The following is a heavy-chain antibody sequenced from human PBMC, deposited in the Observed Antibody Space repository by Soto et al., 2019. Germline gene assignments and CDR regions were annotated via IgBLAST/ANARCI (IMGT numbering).Heavy chain of an antibody. D-gene: IGHD3-16*01. V-gene: IGHV3-7*04. Sequence: EMQLVESGGGLVQPGGSLRLSCAASGFTFSNSWMSWVRQSPGRGLEWVANIDRDGSDRYYVDSVKGRFTISRDNAKNSLYLQVNSLRAEDTGAYFCGGGGGNFDQWGQGTLVTVSS. CDR3: GGGGGNFDQ. CDR1: GFTFSNSW. CDR2: IDRDGSDR. J-gene: IGHJ4*02.